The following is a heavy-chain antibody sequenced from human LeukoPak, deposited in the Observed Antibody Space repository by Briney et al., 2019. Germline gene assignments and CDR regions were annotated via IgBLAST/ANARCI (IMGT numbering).Heavy chain of an antibody. CDR1: GGTFSSYA. J-gene: IGHJ4*02. CDR2: IIPIFGTA. V-gene: IGHV1-69*05. Sequence: ASVKVSCKASGGTFSSYAISWVRQAPGQGLEWMGGIIPIFGTANYAQKFQGRVTITTDESTSTAYMELSSLRSEDTAVYYCARGGTVTTQPDYWGQGTQVTVSS. CDR3: ARGGTVTTQPDY. D-gene: IGHD4-17*01.